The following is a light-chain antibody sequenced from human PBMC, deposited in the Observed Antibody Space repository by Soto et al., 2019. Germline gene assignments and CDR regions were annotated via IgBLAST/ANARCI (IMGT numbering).Light chain of an antibody. V-gene: IGKV1-39*01. J-gene: IGKJ1*01. Sequence: IRMTQSPSSFSASTGDRVTITCRASQSISSYLNWYQQKPGKAPKLLIYAASSLQSGVPSRFSGSGSGTDFTLTISSLQPEDFATYYCQQSYSTLKTFGQGTKVDIK. CDR2: AAS. CDR3: QQSYSTLKT. CDR1: QSISSY.